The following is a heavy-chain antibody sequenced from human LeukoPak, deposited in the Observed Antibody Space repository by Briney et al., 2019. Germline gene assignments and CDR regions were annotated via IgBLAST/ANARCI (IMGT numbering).Heavy chain of an antibody. CDR2: IYYSGST. V-gene: IGHV4-31*03. J-gene: IGHJ4*02. Sequence: SETLSLTCTVSGGSVSSGSYYWSWIRQPPGKGLEWIGYIYYSGSTYYNPSLKSRVTISVDTSKNQFSLKLSSVTAADTAVYYCARDSNLLYFDYWGQGTLVTVSS. CDR1: GGSVSSGSYY. CDR3: ARDSNLLYFDY. D-gene: IGHD4-11*01.